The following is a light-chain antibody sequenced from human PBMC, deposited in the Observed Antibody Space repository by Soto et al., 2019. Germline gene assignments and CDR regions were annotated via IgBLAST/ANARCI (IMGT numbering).Light chain of an antibody. V-gene: IGKV1-5*01. CDR1: QTIGNW. CDR2: DAS. J-gene: IGKJ1*01. CDR3: QQYNSYPWT. Sequence: EIQMTQSPSPLSASVGDRVTITCRASQTIGNWLAWYQQKPGKAPKLLIYDASSLKSGVPSRFSGSGSGTEFTLTISSLQPDDFATYYCQQYNSYPWTFGQGTKVEIK.